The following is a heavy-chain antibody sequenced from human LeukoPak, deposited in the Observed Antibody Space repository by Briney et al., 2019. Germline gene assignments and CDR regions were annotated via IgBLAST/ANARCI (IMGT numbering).Heavy chain of an antibody. D-gene: IGHD6-19*01. CDR2: INTDGSST. CDR3: AKDRAPTHRIAVAGTPLDP. J-gene: IGHJ5*02. V-gene: IGHV3-74*01. CDR1: GFTFSSYW. Sequence: GGSLRLSCAASGFTFSSYWMHWVRQAPGKGLVWVSRINTDGSSTSYADSVKGRFTISRDNSKNTLYLQMNSLRAEDTAVYYCAKDRAPTHRIAVAGTPLDPWGQGTLVTVSS.